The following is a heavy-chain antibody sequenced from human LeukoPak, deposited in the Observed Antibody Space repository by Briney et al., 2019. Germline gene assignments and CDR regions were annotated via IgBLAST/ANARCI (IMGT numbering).Heavy chain of an antibody. V-gene: IGHV3-7*01. CDR2: IHKAGTES. CDR3: ARVGTWELQRVFDY. CDR1: GFTFSTYA. D-gene: IGHD1-26*01. J-gene: IGHJ4*02. Sequence: PGGSLRLSCAASGFTFSTYAMTWVRQVPGKGLEWVANIHKAGTESYYVDSVKGRFAISRDNAKNSLYLQLSSLRVDDTAVYYCARVGTWELQRVFDYWGQGTLVTVSS.